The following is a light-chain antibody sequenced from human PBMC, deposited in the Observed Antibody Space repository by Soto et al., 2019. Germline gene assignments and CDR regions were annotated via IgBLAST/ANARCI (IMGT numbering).Light chain of an antibody. CDR3: QQYNHSSPIT. V-gene: IGKV3-15*01. J-gene: IGKJ5*01. CDR1: ESVSNH. CDR2: GAS. Sequence: EIVLTQSPATLSLSPGERATLSCRASESVSNHLAWYQQRPGQAPRLVIYGASTRATGIPARFSGSGSGTKFTLPTSSRQSADFAVFYCQQYNHSSPITFGQGTRLEIK.